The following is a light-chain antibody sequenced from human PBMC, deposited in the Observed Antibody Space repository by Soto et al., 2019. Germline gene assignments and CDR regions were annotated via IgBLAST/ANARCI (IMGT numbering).Light chain of an antibody. CDR2: EVS. CDR3: CSYAGSYTHV. J-gene: IGLJ1*01. Sequence: QSALTQPASVSGSPGQSITISCTGTSSDVGGYNYVSWYQQHPGKAPKLMIYEVSNRPSGVSDRFSGSKSGNTGNTASLTISGLQAEDEADYYCCSYAGSYTHVFGSGTKVTVL. CDR1: SSDVGGYNY. V-gene: IGLV2-14*01.